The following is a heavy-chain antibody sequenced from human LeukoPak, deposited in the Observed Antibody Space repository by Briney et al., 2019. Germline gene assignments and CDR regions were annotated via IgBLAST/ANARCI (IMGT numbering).Heavy chain of an antibody. J-gene: IGHJ3*01. Sequence: SETLSLTCTVSGGSISSYYWSWVRQPPGKGLEWVGFVYYTGSTNYSPSLTSRVTISVDTSKNQFSLKLRSVTAADTAVYYCAIISSSNWYNERGAFDVWGQGTMVTVSS. D-gene: IGHD6-13*01. CDR1: GGSISSYY. CDR3: AIISSSNWYNERGAFDV. CDR2: VYYTGST. V-gene: IGHV4-59*01.